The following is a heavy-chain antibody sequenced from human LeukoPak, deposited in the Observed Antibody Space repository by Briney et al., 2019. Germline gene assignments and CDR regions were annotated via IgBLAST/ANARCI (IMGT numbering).Heavy chain of an antibody. V-gene: IGHV3-21*04. CDR2: ISSSSSYL. CDR1: GFTFSSYS. Sequence: GGSLRLSCAASGFTFSSYSMNWVRQAPGKGLEWVSSISSSSSYLYYADSVKGRFTISRDNSKNTLYLQMNSLRAEDTAVYYCAKAPPYKKYFDYWGQGTLVTVSS. J-gene: IGHJ4*02. CDR3: AKAPPYKKYFDY. D-gene: IGHD1-1*01.